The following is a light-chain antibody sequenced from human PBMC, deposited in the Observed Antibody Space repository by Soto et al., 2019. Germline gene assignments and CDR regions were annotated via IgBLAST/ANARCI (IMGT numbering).Light chain of an antibody. CDR1: QSVSSN. Sequence: EIMMTQSPGTLSAAAGERATLSCRASQSVSSNLAWYQQKPGQAPRLLIYAVSTRATGIPARFSGSGSGTEFTLTISSLQSEDFAVYHCQQYNKWPLTFGQGTKVEIK. J-gene: IGKJ1*01. CDR3: QQYNKWPLT. V-gene: IGKV3-15*01. CDR2: AVS.